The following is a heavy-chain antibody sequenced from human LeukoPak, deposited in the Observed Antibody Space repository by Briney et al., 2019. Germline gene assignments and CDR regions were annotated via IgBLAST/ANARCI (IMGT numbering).Heavy chain of an antibody. CDR1: GFTFSSYE. CDR3: ARPYDILTGELDY. J-gene: IGHJ4*02. D-gene: IGHD3-9*01. V-gene: IGHV3-48*03. Sequence: GGSLRLSCAAFGFTFSSYEMNWVRQAPGKGLEWVSYISSSGSTIYYADSVKGRFTISRDNAKNSLYLQMNSLRAEDTAVYYCARPYDILTGELDYWGQGTLVTVSS. CDR2: ISSSGSTI.